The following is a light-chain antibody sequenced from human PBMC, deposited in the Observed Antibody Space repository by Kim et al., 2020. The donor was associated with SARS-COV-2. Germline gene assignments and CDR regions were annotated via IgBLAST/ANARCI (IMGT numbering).Light chain of an antibody. CDR3: SSYAGSNNLV. CDR1: SSDVGGYNS. CDR2: EVS. J-gene: IGLJ2*01. V-gene: IGLV2-8*01. Sequence: GQSVTISCTGTSSDVGGYNSVSWYQQHPGKAPKLIIYEVSKRPSGVPDRFSGSKSGNTASLTVSGLQGEDEADYYCSSYAGSNNLVFGGGTQLTVL.